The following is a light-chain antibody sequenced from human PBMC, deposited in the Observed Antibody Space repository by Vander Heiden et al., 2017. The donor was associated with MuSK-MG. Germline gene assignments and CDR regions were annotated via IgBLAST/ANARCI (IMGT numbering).Light chain of an antibody. Sequence: DIQMTQSPSTLSASVGDRVTITCRASQSISSWLAWYQQKPGKAPKLLIYDASSLESGVPSRFSGSGSGREFTLSIISLQPDDFATYYCRQENSYPWTFGQGTKVEIK. CDR2: DAS. CDR3: RQENSYPWT. J-gene: IGKJ1*01. V-gene: IGKV1-5*01. CDR1: QSISSW.